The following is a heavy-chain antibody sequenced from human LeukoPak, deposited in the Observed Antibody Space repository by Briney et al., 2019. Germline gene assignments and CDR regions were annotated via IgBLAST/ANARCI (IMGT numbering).Heavy chain of an antibody. D-gene: IGHD7-27*01. CDR1: GFTVSNTY. J-gene: IGHJ4*02. V-gene: IGHV3-23*01. Sequence: PGGSLRLSCAASGFTVSNTYMSWVRQAPGKGLEWVSAISSSRGSTYYADSVKGRFTISRDNSKSTLYLQMNSLRAEDTAVYYCAKAPNWGMAFDYWGQGTLVTVSS. CDR3: AKAPNWGMAFDY. CDR2: ISSSRGST.